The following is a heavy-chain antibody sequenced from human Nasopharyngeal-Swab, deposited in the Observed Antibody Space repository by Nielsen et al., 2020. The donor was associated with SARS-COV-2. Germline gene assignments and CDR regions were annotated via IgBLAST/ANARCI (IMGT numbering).Heavy chain of an antibody. Sequence: GESLKISCAASGFTFSSYAMSWVRQAPGKGLEWVSAISGSGGSTYYADSVKGRFTISRDNSKNTLYLQMNSLRAEDTAEYYCAKDLGIVVVPAARGLFDYWGQGTLVTVSS. D-gene: IGHD2-2*03. CDR2: ISGSGGST. V-gene: IGHV3-23*01. CDR3: AKDLGIVVVPAARGLFDY. J-gene: IGHJ4*02. CDR1: GFTFSSYA.